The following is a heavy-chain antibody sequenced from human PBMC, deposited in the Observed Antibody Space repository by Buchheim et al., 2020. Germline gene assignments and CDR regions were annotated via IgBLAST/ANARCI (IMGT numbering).Heavy chain of an antibody. CDR1: GFTFSSYS. J-gene: IGHJ6*02. V-gene: IGHV3-48*04. CDR3: ARERYYDILTGYYLPYYYYGMDV. Sequence: EVQLVESGGGLVQPGGSLRLSCAASGFTFSSYSMNWVRQAPGKGLEWVSYISSSSSTIYYADSAKGRFTISRDNAKNSLYLQMNSLRAEDTAVYYCARERYYDILTGYYLPYYYYGMDVWGQGTT. CDR2: ISSSSSTI. D-gene: IGHD3-9*01.